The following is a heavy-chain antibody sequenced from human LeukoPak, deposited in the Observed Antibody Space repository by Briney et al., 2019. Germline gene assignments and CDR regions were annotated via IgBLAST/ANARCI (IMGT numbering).Heavy chain of an antibody. CDR1: GFTFDDYG. Sequence: PGGSLRHSCAASGFTFDDYGMSWVRQAPGKGLEWVSGINWNGGNTGYADSVKGRFTISRDNAKNSLYLQMNSLRAEDTALYYCARAYSGYENYYYYYYMDVWGKGTTVTVSS. D-gene: IGHD5-12*01. CDR2: INWNGGNT. J-gene: IGHJ6*03. CDR3: ARAYSGYENYYYYYYMDV. V-gene: IGHV3-20*04.